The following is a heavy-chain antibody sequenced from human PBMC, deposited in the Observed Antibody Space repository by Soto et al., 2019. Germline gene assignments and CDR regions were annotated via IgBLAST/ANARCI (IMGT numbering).Heavy chain of an antibody. Sequence: PGESLKISCKGSGYSFTSYWIGWVRQMPGKGLEWMGIIYPGDSDTRYSPSFQGQVTISADKSISTAYLQWSSLKASDTAMYYCARADCGGDCYAGWFDPWGQGTLVTVSS. CDR2: IYPGDSDT. CDR1: GYSFTSYW. D-gene: IGHD2-21*02. J-gene: IGHJ5*02. CDR3: ARADCGGDCYAGWFDP. V-gene: IGHV5-51*01.